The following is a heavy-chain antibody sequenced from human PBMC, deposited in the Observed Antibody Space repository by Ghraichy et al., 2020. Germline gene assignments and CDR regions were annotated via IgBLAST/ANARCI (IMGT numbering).Heavy chain of an antibody. J-gene: IGHJ4*02. D-gene: IGHD7-27*01. V-gene: IGHV3-74*01. CDR3: ARTGGRRTCDY. CDR2: ISSDGSST. Sequence: GGSLRLSCAASGFTFSSYWMYWVRQAPGKGLVWVSRISSDGSSTNYADSVKGRFTVSRDNAKNTLYLQMNSRSAEDTAGYYCARTGGRRTCDYWGQGTLVTVCS. CDR1: GFTFSSYW.